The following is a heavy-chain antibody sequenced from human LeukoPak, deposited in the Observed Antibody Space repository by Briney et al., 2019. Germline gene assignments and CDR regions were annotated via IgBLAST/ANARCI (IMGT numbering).Heavy chain of an antibody. CDR1: GGSFSGYY. CDR2: INHSGSI. V-gene: IGHV4-34*01. J-gene: IGHJ4*02. D-gene: IGHD5-18*01. CDR3: ARHPVAIQLWSN. Sequence: SETLSLTCAVYGGSFSGYYWSWIRQPPGKGLEWIGEINHSGSINYNPSLKSRVTISVDTSKNQFSLKLSSVTAADTAVYNCARHPVAIQLWSNWGQGTLVTVSS.